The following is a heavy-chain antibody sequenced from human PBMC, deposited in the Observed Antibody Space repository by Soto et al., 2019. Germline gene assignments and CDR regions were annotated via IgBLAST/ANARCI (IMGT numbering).Heavy chain of an antibody. J-gene: IGHJ6*02. CDR2: IYYSGNT. Sequence: SETLSLTCTVSGGSISPYYWSWIRQPPWKGLEWIGYIYYSGNTEYNPSLKCRVTISVDTSKNQFSLKLSSVTAADTAVYYCARDWHYYDSSGYPRVYGMDVWGQGTTVTVSS. D-gene: IGHD3-22*01. CDR3: ARDWHYYDSSGYPRVYGMDV. CDR1: GGSISPYY. V-gene: IGHV4-59*01.